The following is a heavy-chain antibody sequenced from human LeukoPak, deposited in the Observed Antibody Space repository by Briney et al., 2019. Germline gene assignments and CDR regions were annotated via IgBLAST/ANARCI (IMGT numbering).Heavy chain of an antibody. CDR3: ARDLVAAYGSGSYPPLGY. J-gene: IGHJ4*02. V-gene: IGHV1-69*05. Sequence: ASVKVSCKASGGTFSSYAISWVRQAPGQGLEWMGGIIPIFGTANYAQKFQGRVMITTDESTSTAYMELSSLRSEDTAVYYCARDLVAAYGSGSYPPLGYWGQGTLVTVSS. D-gene: IGHD3-10*01. CDR2: IIPIFGTA. CDR1: GGTFSSYA.